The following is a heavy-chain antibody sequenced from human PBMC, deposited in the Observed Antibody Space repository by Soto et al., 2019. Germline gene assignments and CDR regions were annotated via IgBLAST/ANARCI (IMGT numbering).Heavy chain of an antibody. J-gene: IGHJ5*02. CDR3: ARERSAGTGWFDP. Sequence: QVQLVQSGAEVKKPGASVKVSCKASGYTFTSYDINWVRQATGQGLERMGWMNPNSGNTGYAQKFQGRVTMTRNTSMRTAYLELSSLRSEDTAVYYCARERSAGTGWFDPWGQGTLVTVSS. D-gene: IGHD6-13*01. CDR2: MNPNSGNT. V-gene: IGHV1-8*01. CDR1: GYTFTSYD.